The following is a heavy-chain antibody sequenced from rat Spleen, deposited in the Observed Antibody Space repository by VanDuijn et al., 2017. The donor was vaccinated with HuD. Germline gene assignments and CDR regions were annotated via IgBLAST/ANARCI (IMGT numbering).Heavy chain of an antibody. Sequence: QVQLKESGPGLVQPSQTLSLTCTVSGFSPTVNSLHWIRVRQPPGKSLVWMGIIWAGGGTNYNSAVKSRLSISRDTSKSQVLLKMNSLQPEDTGTYYCARHLREASGVMDAWGQGASVTVSS. V-gene: IGHV2-72*01. CDR2: IWAGGGT. D-gene: IGHD4-3*01. J-gene: IGHJ4*01. CDR3: ARHLREASGVMDA. CDR1: GFSPTVNS.